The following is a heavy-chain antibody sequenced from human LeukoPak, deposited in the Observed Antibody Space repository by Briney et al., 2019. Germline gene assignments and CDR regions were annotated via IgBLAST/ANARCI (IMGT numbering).Heavy chain of an antibody. CDR1: GXFISRYY. CDR3: AREYGDLDY. CDR2: VYPSGGT. Sequence: PSETLSLTCTVSGXFISRYYWSWIRQPAGKGLEWIGRVYPSGGTNYNPCLKSRVTMSTDTSKTQFSLKLRSVTAADTAVYYCAREYGDLDYWGQGTLVTVSS. J-gene: IGHJ4*02. V-gene: IGHV4-4*07. D-gene: IGHD4-17*01.